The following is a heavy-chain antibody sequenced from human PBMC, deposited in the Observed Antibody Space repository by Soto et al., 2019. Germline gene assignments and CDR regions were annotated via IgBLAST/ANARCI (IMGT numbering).Heavy chain of an antibody. CDR2: ISTYTGNT. Sequence: QVHLVQSGAEVKKPGASVKVSCKASGYTFTNYDINWVRQAPGQGLEWMGWISTYTGNTNYAQKLQGRVTMTTDTSTSPAYMALRSLRSDDTAVYYCARGYYYGSGRPTPGGMDVWGQGTTVTVSS. J-gene: IGHJ6*02. D-gene: IGHD3-10*01. CDR1: GYTFTNYD. V-gene: IGHV1-18*01. CDR3: ARGYYYGSGRPTPGGMDV.